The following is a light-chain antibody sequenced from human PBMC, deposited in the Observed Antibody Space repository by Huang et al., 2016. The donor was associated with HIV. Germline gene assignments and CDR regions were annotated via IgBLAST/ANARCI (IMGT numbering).Light chain of an antibody. J-gene: IGKJ1*01. Sequence: DIVMTQSPDSLAVSLGERATINCNSSQTVLYSSNNKNYLAWYQQKPGQPPKLLIYGASTRESGVPDRFSGSGSGTDFTLTISSLQAADVAVYYCHQYYRSPWTFGQGTKVEIK. CDR3: HQYYRSPWT. CDR2: GAS. V-gene: IGKV4-1*01. CDR1: QTVLYSSNNKNY.